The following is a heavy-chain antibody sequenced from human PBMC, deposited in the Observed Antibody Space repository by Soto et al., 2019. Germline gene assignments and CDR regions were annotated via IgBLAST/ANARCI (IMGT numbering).Heavy chain of an antibody. V-gene: IGHV3-53*01. CDR3: ATPVTRLIAFDL. D-gene: IGHD4-17*01. CDR1: GFTVSSHY. Sequence: PGGSLRLSCVASGFTVSSHYMTWVRQTPGKGLEWVSIIYASDSTFYADSVKGRFTISRDNSKNTVYLQLNSLRAEDTAVYYCATPVTRLIAFDLWGQGTMVTV. J-gene: IGHJ3*01. CDR2: IYASDST.